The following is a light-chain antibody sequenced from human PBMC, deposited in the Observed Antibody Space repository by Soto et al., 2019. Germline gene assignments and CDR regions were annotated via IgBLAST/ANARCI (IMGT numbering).Light chain of an antibody. CDR2: EVS. CDR1: SSDVGSYNL. V-gene: IGLV2-23*02. CDR3: CSYGGSYV. J-gene: IGLJ1*01. Sequence: QSALTQPASVSGSPGPSINISCTVTSSDVGSYNLVSWYQQHPGKAPKVMIYEVSKRPSGVSNRFSGSKSGNTASLTISGLQAEDEADYYCCSYGGSYVFGPGTKVTV.